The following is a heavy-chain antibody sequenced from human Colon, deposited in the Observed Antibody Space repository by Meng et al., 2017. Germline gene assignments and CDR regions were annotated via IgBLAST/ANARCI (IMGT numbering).Heavy chain of an antibody. J-gene: IGHJ4*02. CDR1: GRSINSADYY. V-gene: IGHV4-30-4*01. D-gene: IGHD2-2*01. CDR3: ARNPVIPDARTFDF. Sequence: QVQLQESGPGLVQPSETLSLICPNSGRSINSADYYWNWIRQSPGKGLEWLGYIHSSGNTYYTPSLKSRLTMSLDTSKNQFSLRLTSVTAADTAVYYCARNPVIPDARTFDFWGQGALVTVSS. CDR2: IHSSGNT.